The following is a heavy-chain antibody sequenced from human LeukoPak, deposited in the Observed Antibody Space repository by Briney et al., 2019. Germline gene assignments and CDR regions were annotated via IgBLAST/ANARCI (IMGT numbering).Heavy chain of an antibody. CDR2: ISDSGGST. D-gene: IGHD3-16*02. V-gene: IGHV3-23*01. CDR1: GFTFSDYA. Sequence: PGGSLRLSCVASGFTFSDYAMRWVRQAPGKGREWVSGISDSGGSTYYADSVKGRCTIYRDNTKNTVSLEMNNLRAEDTAVYFCARHDSFIPYWGQGTLVTVTS. J-gene: IGHJ4*02. CDR3: ARHDSFIPY.